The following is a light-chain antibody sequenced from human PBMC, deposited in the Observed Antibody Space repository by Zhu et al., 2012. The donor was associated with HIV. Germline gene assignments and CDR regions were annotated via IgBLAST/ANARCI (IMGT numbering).Light chain of an antibody. Sequence: IQMTQSPSTLSASVGDRVTITCRASQTISNWLAWYQQKPGKVPNPLIYKTSNLQSGVSSRFSGNGSGTEFTLTISSLQPDDLATYYCQHYNSYSFIFGQGTKLE. CDR3: QHYNSYSFI. CDR1: QTISNW. CDR2: KTS. J-gene: IGKJ2*01. V-gene: IGKV1-5*03.